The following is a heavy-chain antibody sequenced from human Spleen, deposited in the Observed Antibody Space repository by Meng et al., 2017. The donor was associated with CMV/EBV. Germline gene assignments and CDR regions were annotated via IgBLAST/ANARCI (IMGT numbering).Heavy chain of an antibody. CDR2: IIPMLGIT. Sequence: SVKVSCKVSGATFGSSTISWVRQAPGQGLEWIGRIIPMLGITNYAQKFQGRVTITADESTRTGYMELSGLNFEDTAIYYCASPGEEDVVVIPWLIWGQGTLVTVSS. CDR1: GATFGSST. V-gene: IGHV1-69*02. J-gene: IGHJ4*02. D-gene: IGHD3-3*01. CDR3: ASPGEEDVVVIPWLI.